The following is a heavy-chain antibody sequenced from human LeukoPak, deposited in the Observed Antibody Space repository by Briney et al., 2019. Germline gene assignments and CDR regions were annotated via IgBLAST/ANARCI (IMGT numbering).Heavy chain of an antibody. V-gene: IGHV3-74*01. CDR3: VRETGTIGYYMDV. Sequence: GGSLRLSCAASGFTFSSYWMHWVRQAPGKGLVWVSRINSDGSSTSYADSVKGRFTISRDNAKNTLYMQMNSLRAEDTAIYYCVRETGTIGYYMDVWGKGTTVTVSS. CDR1: GFTFSSYW. J-gene: IGHJ6*03. D-gene: IGHD2-15*01. CDR2: INSDGSST.